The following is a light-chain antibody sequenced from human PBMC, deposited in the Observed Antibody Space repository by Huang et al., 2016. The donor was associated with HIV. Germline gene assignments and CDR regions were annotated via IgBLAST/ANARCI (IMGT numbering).Light chain of an antibody. CDR2: SAS. V-gene: IGKV2-28*01. CDR1: QSLLHADGNIY. J-gene: IGKJ3*01. CDR3: MQTLEIPLT. Sequence: ILMTQSPLSLPVVPGEPAFLTCSSNQSLLHADGNIYLDWFLQKPGQSPQLRIYSASNRASGVPDRFSGGGSGIDFTLKISGVEADDLGVYYCMQTLEIPLTFGPGTKVDIK.